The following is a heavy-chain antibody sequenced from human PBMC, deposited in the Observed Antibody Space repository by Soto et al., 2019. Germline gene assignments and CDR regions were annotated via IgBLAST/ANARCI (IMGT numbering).Heavy chain of an antibody. CDR3: ARVITVAGSYYYYYYTMDV. CDR1: GGSVSSGSYY. V-gene: IGHV4-61*01. J-gene: IGHJ6*02. D-gene: IGHD6-19*01. CDR2: IYYTGSS. Sequence: QVQLQESGPGLVKPSETLSLTCTVSGGSVSSGSYYWSWIRQSPGKGLEWIGYIYYTGSSNYNPPLKSRATISVDTSNNQFSLKVRAVTAADTAGYYCARVITVAGSYYYYYYTMDVWGQGTTVTVSS.